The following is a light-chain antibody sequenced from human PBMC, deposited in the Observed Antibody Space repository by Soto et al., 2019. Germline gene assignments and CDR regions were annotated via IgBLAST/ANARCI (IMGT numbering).Light chain of an antibody. Sequence: AIQMTQSPSSLSASVGDRVTITCRASQDIRHDLGWYQQKPGKAPKLLIYSASTLHSGVPSRFSGTGSGTDFTLTISSLQPEDFATYYCLQDDAYPLTFGCGTKVEIK. CDR2: SAS. V-gene: IGKV1-6*01. J-gene: IGKJ4*01. CDR3: LQDDAYPLT. CDR1: QDIRHD.